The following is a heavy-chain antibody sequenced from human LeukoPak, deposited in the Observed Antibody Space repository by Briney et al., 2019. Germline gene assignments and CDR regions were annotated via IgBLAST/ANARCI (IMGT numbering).Heavy chain of an antibody. D-gene: IGHD4-17*01. CDR3: TRLALYGDYRDAFDI. Sequence: GGSLRLSXAASGFTFSGSAMHWVRQASGKGLEWVGRIRSKANSYATAYAASVKGRFTISRDDSKNTAYLQMNSLKTEDTAVYYCTRLALYGDYRDAFDIWGQGTMVTVSS. CDR2: IRSKANSYAT. V-gene: IGHV3-73*01. CDR1: GFTFSGSA. J-gene: IGHJ3*02.